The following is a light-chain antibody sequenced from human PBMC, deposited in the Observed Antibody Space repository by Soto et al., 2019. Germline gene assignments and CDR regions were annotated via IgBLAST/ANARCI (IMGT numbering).Light chain of an antibody. CDR3: SSYTSSSTLVV. CDR1: SSDVGGYNY. J-gene: IGLJ2*01. CDR2: DVS. Sequence: QSALTQPASVSGSPGQSITISCTGTSSDVGGYNYVSWYQQHPGNAPKLMIYDVSNRPSGVSNRFSGSKSGNTASLTISGLQAEDAADYDCSSYTSSSTLVVFGGGTKLTVL. V-gene: IGLV2-14*01.